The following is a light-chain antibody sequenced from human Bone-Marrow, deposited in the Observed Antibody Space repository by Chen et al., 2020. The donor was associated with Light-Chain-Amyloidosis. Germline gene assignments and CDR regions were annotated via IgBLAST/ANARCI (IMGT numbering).Light chain of an antibody. CDR3: QKVNDFPFT. J-gene: IGKJ2*01. CDR1: QSISSW. Sequence: DIQLTQSPSFVSAFVGDRVTITCRASQSISSWLAWYQHKPGKAPKLLIYTASNLESGVPSRFSGSGSGTEFSLTINSLQPEDFVTYYCQKVNDFPFTFGQGTKLEIK. CDR2: TAS. V-gene: IGKV1-12*01.